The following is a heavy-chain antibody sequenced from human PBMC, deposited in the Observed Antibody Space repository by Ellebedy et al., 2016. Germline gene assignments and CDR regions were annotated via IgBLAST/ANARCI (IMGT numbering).Heavy chain of an antibody. D-gene: IGHD3-10*01. Sequence: GESLKISCAASGFTFTNFNINWVRQAPGKGLEWVSSINSNSRYIYYADSVKGRFTISRDNAKNSLYLQMNSLRADDTAVYYCGSSYGSGEALDYWGQGTLVTVSS. CDR2: INSNSRYI. J-gene: IGHJ4*02. CDR3: GSSYGSGEALDY. V-gene: IGHV3-21*01. CDR1: GFTFTNFN.